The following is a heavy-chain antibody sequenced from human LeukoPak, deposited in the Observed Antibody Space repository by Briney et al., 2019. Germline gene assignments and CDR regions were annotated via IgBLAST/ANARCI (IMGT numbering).Heavy chain of an antibody. Sequence: ASVKVSCKASAYTFTGYYMHWVRQAPGQGLEWMGWINPNNGGTKYAQKFQGRVTMTSDTSISTAYMELSRLRSDDTAVYYCATQRGSYLWGTDFDYWGQGTLVTVSS. J-gene: IGHJ4*02. CDR2: INPNNGGT. V-gene: IGHV1-2*02. CDR3: ATQRGSYLWGTDFDY. CDR1: AYTFTGYY. D-gene: IGHD3-16*01.